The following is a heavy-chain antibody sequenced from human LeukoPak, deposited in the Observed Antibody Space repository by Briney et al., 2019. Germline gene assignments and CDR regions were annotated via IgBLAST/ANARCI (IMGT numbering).Heavy chain of an antibody. V-gene: IGHV1-2*02. CDR2: INPNSGGT. CDR3: ATARDGSGSGYSYTAYYYYGMDV. J-gene: IGHJ6*02. Sequence: ASVKVSCKASGYTFTGYYMHWVRQAPGQGLEWMGWINPNSGGTNYAQKFQGRVTMTRDTSISTAYMELSRLRSDDTAVYYCATARDGSGSGYSYTAYYYYGMDVWGQGTTVTVSS. CDR1: GYTFTGYY. D-gene: IGHD3-22*01.